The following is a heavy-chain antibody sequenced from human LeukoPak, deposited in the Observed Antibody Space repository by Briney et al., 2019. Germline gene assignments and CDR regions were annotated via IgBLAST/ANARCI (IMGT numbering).Heavy chain of an antibody. J-gene: IGHJ6*02. CDR1: GYTFTSYY. CDR2: INPSGGST. V-gene: IGHV1-46*03. Sequence: ASVKVSCKASGYTFTSYYMHWVRQAPGQGLEWMGIINPSGGSTSYAQKFQGRVTMTRDTSTSTVYMELSSLRSEDTAVYYCARSGGILASASYYYYYGMDVWGQGTTVTVSS. CDR3: ARSGGILASASYYYYYGMDV. D-gene: IGHD2-15*01.